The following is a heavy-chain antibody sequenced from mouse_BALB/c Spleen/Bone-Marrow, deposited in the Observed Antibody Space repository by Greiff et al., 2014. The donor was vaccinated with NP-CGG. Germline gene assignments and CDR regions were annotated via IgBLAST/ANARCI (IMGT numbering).Heavy chain of an antibody. Sequence: QMQLKESGPGLVAPSQSLSITCTVSGFSLTSYGVHWVRQPPGKGLEWLGVIWADGSTNYNSALMSRLSIRKDNSKSQVFLKMNSLQTDDTAMYYCARITTATGAMDYWGQGTSVTVSS. V-gene: IGHV2-9*02. CDR2: IWADGST. D-gene: IGHD1-2*01. CDR3: ARITTATGAMDY. CDR1: GFSLTSYG. J-gene: IGHJ4*01.